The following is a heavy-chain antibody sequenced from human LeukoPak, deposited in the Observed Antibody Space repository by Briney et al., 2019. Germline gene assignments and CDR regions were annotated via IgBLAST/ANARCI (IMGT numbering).Heavy chain of an antibody. J-gene: IGHJ4*02. D-gene: IGHD1-14*01. Sequence: ASVKVSCKASGYTFTDYYMHWVRQAPGQGLEWMGWINPNSGGTNYVQKFQGSVTMTRDTSISTVYMELTRLRSDDTAFYYCARDGNFDYWGQGTLVTVSS. V-gene: IGHV1-2*02. CDR2: INPNSGGT. CDR3: ARDGNFDY. CDR1: GYTFTDYY.